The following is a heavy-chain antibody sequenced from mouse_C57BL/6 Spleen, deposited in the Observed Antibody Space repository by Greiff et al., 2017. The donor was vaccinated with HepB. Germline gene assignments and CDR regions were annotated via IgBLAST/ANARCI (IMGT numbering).Heavy chain of an antibody. V-gene: IGHV1-52*01. Sequence: QVQLQQSGAELVRPGSSVKLSCKASGYTFTSYWMHWVKQRPIQGLEWIGNIDPSDSETNYNQKFKDKATLTVDNSSSTAYVQLSSLTSEDAAVSYWARKLDHYGGFAYWGQGTLVTVSA. CDR2: IDPSDSET. D-gene: IGHD1-1*01. J-gene: IGHJ3*01. CDR3: ARKLDHYGGFAY. CDR1: GYTFTSYW.